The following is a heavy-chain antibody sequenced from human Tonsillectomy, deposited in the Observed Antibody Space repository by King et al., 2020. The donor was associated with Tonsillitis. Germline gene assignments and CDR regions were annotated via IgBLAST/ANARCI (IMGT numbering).Heavy chain of an antibody. Sequence: QLQLQESGPGLVKPSETLSLTCTVSGGSISSSSYYWGWIRQPPGKGLEWIGSLYYSGSPYYNPSLKSRVTILLDTSKNQFSLKLTSVTAAETAGYYCARTITGYDAFDIWGQGTMVTVSS. J-gene: IGHJ3*02. D-gene: IGHD1-20*01. CDR1: GGSISSSSYY. CDR2: LYYSGSP. CDR3: ARTITGYDAFDI. V-gene: IGHV4-39*07.